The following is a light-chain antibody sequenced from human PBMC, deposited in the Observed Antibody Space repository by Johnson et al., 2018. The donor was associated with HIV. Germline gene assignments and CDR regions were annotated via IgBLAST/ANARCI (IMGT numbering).Light chain of an antibody. V-gene: IGLV1-51*01. CDR1: SSNIGNNY. CDR3: GTWDNSLSGTYV. CDR2: DNN. Sequence: QSALTQPPSVSAAPGQKVTISCSGSSSNIGNNYVSWYQQLPGTAPKLLIYDNNKRPSGIPDRFSGSQSGTSATLGITGLQTGDEADYYCGTWDNSLSGTYVFGTGTKVTVL. J-gene: IGLJ1*01.